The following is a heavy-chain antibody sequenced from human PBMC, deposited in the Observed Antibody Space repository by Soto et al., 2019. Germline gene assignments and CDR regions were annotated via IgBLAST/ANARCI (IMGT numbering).Heavy chain of an antibody. CDR2: ISGSGGST. CDR3: AKDMVRGVTGYYYYYGMDV. J-gene: IGHJ6*02. D-gene: IGHD3-10*01. Sequence: GGSLRLSCAASGFTFSSYAMSWVRQAPGKGLEWVSAISGSGGSTYYADSVKGRFTISRDNSKNTLYLQMNGLRAEDTAVYYCAKDMVRGVTGYYYYYGMDVWGQGTTVTVSS. CDR1: GFTFSSYA. V-gene: IGHV3-23*01.